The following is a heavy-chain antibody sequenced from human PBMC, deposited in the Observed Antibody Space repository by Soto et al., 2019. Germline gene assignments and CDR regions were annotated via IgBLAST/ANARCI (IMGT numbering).Heavy chain of an antibody. CDR3: AREAPMDV. V-gene: IGHV3-53*01. CDR2: IWSAGLI. J-gene: IGHJ6*02. CDR1: GFTGSSKY. Sequence: SLRLSGASSGFTGSSKYMSWVRQAPGKGLEWISVIWSAGLIYYADSVRGRFTISRDISKNILYLEMTSLRADDTAVYYCAREAPMDVWGQGTTVTVSS.